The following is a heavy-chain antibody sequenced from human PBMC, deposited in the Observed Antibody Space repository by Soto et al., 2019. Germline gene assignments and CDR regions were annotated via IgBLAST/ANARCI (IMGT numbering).Heavy chain of an antibody. J-gene: IGHJ4*02. CDR3: ARQVDILTGYSHFDY. Sequence: ASVKVSCKASGYTFTSYAMHWVRQAPGQRLEWMGWINAGNGNTKYSQKFQGRVTITRDTSASTAYMELSSLRSEDTAVYYCARQVDILTGYSHFDYWGQGTLVTVSS. V-gene: IGHV1-3*01. CDR1: GYTFTSYA. CDR2: INAGNGNT. D-gene: IGHD3-9*01.